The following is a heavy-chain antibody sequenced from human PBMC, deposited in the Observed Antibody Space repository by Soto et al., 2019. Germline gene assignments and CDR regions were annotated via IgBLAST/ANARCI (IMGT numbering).Heavy chain of an antibody. D-gene: IGHD3-10*01. CDR3: ARDLDISGSYYTDY. CDR2: ISVYNGNT. V-gene: IGHV1-18*01. J-gene: IGHJ4*02. CDR1: GYTFTAAG. Sequence: QVQLVQSGVEVKKPGASVKVSCKASGYTFTAAGISWVRQAPGQELEWMGWISVYNGNTKYAQKFQGRVTMTTDTSTSTAYMELRSLTSDDTAVYYCARDLDISGSYYTDYWGQRTLVTVSA.